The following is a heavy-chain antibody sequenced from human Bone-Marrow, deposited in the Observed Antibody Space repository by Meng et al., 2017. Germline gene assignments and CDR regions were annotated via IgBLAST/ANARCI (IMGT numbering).Heavy chain of an antibody. D-gene: IGHD6-19*01. CDR2: ISNTGGTI. J-gene: IGHJ4*02. V-gene: IGHV3-23*01. CDR1: RFTFASYG. Sequence: GGSLRLSCAGSRFTFASYGMSWVRQAPGKGLEGVAVISNTGGTIYYADSVKGRFTISRDNSKNTLYLQMNSLRAEDTAVYSCARAYSSGWYFDYWGQGTLVTVSS. CDR3: ARAYSSGWYFDY.